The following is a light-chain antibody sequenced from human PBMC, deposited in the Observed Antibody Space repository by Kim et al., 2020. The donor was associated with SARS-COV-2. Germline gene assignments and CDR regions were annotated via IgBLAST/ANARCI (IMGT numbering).Light chain of an antibody. CDR3: QQYSRGNT. CDR1: ESISDW. V-gene: IGKV1-5*03. J-gene: IGKJ2*01. Sequence: DIQMTQSPSTLSASVGDRVTITCRASESISDWLAWYQQKPGKAPNLLIYKASDLESGVPSRFSGSGSGTEFTLTINSLHPDDFATYYCQQYSRGNTFGQGTKLEIK. CDR2: KAS.